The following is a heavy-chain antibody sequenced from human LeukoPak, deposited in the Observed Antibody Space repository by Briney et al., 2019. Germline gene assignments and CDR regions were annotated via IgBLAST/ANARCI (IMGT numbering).Heavy chain of an antibody. CDR3: ARDLIAVAEDDY. D-gene: IGHD6-19*01. CDR2: ISSSSYI. V-gene: IGHV3-21*01. Sequence: GGCLRLSCAASGFTFSSYSMNWVRQAPGKGLEWVSSISSSSYIYYADSVKGRFTISRDNAKNSLYLQMNSLRAEDTAVYYCARDLIAVAEDDYWGQGTLVTVSS. CDR1: GFTFSSYS. J-gene: IGHJ4*02.